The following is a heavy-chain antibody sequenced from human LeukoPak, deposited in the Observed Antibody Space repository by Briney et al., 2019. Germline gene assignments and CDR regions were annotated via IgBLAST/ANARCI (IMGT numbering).Heavy chain of an antibody. CDR3: ATPTMGSHPLDY. CDR2: IYYSGST. J-gene: IGHJ4*02. D-gene: IGHD3-10*01. CDR1: GGSISSSCYY. Sequence: PSETLSLTCTVSGGSISSSCYYWGWIRKPPGKGLEWIGSIYYSGSTYYNPSLKSRVTISVDTSKNQFSLKLSSVTAADTAVYYCATPTMGSHPLDYWGQGTLVTVSS. V-gene: IGHV4-39*01.